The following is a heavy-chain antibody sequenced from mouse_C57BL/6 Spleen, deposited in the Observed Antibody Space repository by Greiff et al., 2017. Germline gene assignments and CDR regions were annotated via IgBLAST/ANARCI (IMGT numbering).Heavy chain of an antibody. CDR3: AREDYDYDWFAY. Sequence: VQLKESGPGLVKPSQSLSLTCSVTGYSITSGYYWNWIRQFPGNKLEWMGYISYDGSNNYNPSLKNRISITRDTSKTQFFLKLNSVTTEDTATYYCAREDYDYDWFAYWGQGTLVTVSA. CDR2: ISYDGSN. D-gene: IGHD2-4*01. CDR1: GYSITSGYY. V-gene: IGHV3-6*01. J-gene: IGHJ3*01.